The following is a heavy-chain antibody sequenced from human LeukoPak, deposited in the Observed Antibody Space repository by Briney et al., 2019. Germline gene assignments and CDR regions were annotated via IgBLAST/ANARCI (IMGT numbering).Heavy chain of an antibody. CDR1: GGSISSYY. D-gene: IGHD3-10*01. J-gene: IGHJ5*02. Sequence: PSETLSLTCTVSGGSISSYYWSWLRQPPGKGLEWIGYIYYSGSTNYNPSLKSRVTISVDTSKNQFSLKLSSVTAADTAVYYCARGAYFYGSGINWFDPWGQGTLITVSS. V-gene: IGHV4-59*08. CDR2: IYYSGST. CDR3: ARGAYFYGSGINWFDP.